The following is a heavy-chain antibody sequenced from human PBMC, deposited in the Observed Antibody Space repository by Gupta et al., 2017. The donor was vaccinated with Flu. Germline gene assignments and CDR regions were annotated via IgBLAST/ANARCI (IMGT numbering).Heavy chain of an antibody. Sequence: EVQVVESGGGLVQPGGSLRLSCAASGFTFSTYSMSWVRQAPGKGLEWVSYISSSSGTIYYADSVKGRFTISRDNAKNSLFLQMNSLRDEDTAVYYCARDLRRPGGGPDYWGQGTLVTGSS. CDR2: ISSSSGTI. D-gene: IGHD3-16*01. CDR1: GFTFSTYS. CDR3: ARDLRRPGGGPDY. V-gene: IGHV3-48*02. J-gene: IGHJ4*02.